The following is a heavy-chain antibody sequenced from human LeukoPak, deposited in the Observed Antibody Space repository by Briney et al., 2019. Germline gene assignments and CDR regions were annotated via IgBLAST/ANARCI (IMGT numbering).Heavy chain of an antibody. V-gene: IGHV4-39*01. Sequence: SGTLSLTCTVSGGSISSGSYYWGWIRQLPGKGLEWIGSIYYSGSTYYNPSLKSRVTISVDTSKNQFSLKLSSVTAADTAVYYCAGGTELRFLEWFDYWGQGTLVTVSS. CDR2: IYYSGST. CDR1: GGSISSGSYY. CDR3: AGGTELRFLEWFDY. D-gene: IGHD3-3*01. J-gene: IGHJ5*01.